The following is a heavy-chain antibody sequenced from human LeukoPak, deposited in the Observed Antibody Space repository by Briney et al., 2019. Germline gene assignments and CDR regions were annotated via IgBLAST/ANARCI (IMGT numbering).Heavy chain of an antibody. CDR2: IYPGDSET. V-gene: IGHV5-51*01. Sequence: GESLKISCKGFGYSFTCYWIGWVRQMPGKGLEGMGIIYPGDSETRYSPSFQGQVTISADKSISTAYLQWSSLKASDTAMYYCARGDSDRDGYNTRGYYFDYWGQGTLVTVSS. D-gene: IGHD5-24*01. CDR3: ARGDSDRDGYNTRGYYFDY. J-gene: IGHJ4*02. CDR1: GYSFTCYW.